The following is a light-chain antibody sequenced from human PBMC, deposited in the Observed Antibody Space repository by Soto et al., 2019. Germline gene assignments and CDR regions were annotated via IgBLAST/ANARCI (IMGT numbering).Light chain of an antibody. CDR2: AAS. Sequence: DIQLTQSPSPLSASVGDRVTITFRASQVISTYLNWYQQKPGKAPKLLMYAASSLQSGVPSRFSGSGSETDFRLTISSLQPEDFATYYSQQSYISTWTFVQ. CDR1: QVISTY. J-gene: IGKJ1*01. CDR3: QQSYISTWT. V-gene: IGKV1-39*01.